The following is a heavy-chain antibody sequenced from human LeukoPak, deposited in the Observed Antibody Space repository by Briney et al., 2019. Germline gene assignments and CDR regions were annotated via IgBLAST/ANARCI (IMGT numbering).Heavy chain of an antibody. V-gene: IGHV4-59*01. CDR1: GGSISSYY. CDR3: ARGSLGYCSSTSCYLASAFDI. D-gene: IGHD2-2*01. Sequence: SETLSLTCTVSGGSISSYYWSWIRQPPGKGLEWIGYIYYSGSTNYNPSLKSRVTISVDTSKNQFSLKLSSVTAADTAVYYCARGSLGYCSSTSCYLASAFDIWGQGTMVTVSS. J-gene: IGHJ3*02. CDR2: IYYSGST.